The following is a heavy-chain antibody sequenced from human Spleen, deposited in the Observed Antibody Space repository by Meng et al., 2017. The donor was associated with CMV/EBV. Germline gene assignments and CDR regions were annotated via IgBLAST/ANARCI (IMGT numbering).Heavy chain of an antibody. CDR1: GFTFSSYS. CDR3: ARDVPLLDIVVVPAATANFDY. D-gene: IGHD2-2*01. Sequence: GGSLRLSCAASGFTFSSYSMNWVRQAPGKGLEWVSYISSSSTIYYADSVKGRFTISRDNAKNSLYLQMNSLRAEDTAVYYCARDVPLLDIVVVPAATANFDYWGQGTLVTVSS. V-gene: IGHV3-48*04. J-gene: IGHJ4*02. CDR2: ISSSSTI.